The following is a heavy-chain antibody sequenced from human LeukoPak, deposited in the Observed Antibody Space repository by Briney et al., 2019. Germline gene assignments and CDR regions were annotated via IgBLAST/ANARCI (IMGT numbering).Heavy chain of an antibody. D-gene: IGHD3-10*01. Sequence: ASVKVSCKASGYTFTSYYMHWVRQAPGQGLEWMGIINPSGGSTSYAQKFQGRVTMTRDTPTSTVYMELSSLRSEDTAVYYCARGQVYGSGSYYNTPFRYWGQGTLVTVSS. V-gene: IGHV1-46*01. CDR2: INPSGGST. CDR1: GYTFTSYY. J-gene: IGHJ4*02. CDR3: ARGQVYGSGSYYNTPFRY.